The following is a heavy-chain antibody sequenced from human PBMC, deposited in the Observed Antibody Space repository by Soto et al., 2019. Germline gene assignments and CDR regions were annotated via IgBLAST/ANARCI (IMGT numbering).Heavy chain of an antibody. CDR3: ARDASIAAIFEFDY. CDR1: GYTFTGYY. D-gene: IGHD6-13*01. J-gene: IGHJ4*02. Sequence: QVQLVQSGAEVKKPGASVKVSCKASGYTFTGYYMHWVRQAPGQGLEWMGWINPNSGGTNYAQKFQGLVPMAREPSLSQTYMELSRLRSDDTAVYYCARDASIAAIFEFDYWGQGTLVTVSS. CDR2: INPNSGGT. V-gene: IGHV1-2*04.